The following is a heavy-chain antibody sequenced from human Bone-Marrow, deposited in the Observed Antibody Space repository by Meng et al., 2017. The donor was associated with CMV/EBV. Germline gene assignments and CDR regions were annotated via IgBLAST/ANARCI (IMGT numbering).Heavy chain of an antibody. Sequence: GGSLRLSCAASGFTFSDYYMTWMRQAPGKGLEWVSYISSSGNNMYYADSVKGRFTISRDNAKNSLYLQMNSLRAEDAAVYYCARTYVAMVITPVLGYWGQGTLVTVSS. D-gene: IGHD4/OR15-4a*01. J-gene: IGHJ4*02. V-gene: IGHV3-11*04. CDR2: ISSSGNNM. CDR3: ARTYVAMVITPVLGY. CDR1: GFTFSDYY.